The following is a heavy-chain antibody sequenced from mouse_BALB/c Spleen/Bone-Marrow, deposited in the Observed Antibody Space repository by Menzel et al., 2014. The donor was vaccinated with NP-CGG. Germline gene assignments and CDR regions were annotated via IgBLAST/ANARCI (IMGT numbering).Heavy chain of an antibody. Sequence: VQGGESGAELAKPRASVKMSCKASGYTFTSYWMHWVKQRPGQGLEWIGYINPSTGYTEYNQKFKDKATLTADKSSSTAYMQLSSLTSEDSAVYFCARGRFAYWGQGTLVTVSA. V-gene: IGHV1-7*01. CDR3: ARGRFAY. CDR1: GYTFTSYW. J-gene: IGHJ3*01. CDR2: INPSTGYT.